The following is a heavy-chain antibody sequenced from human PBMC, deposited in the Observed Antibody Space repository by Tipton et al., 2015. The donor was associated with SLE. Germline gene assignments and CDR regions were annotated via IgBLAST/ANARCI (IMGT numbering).Heavy chain of an antibody. CDR1: GGSISSHY. Sequence: TLSLTCTVSGGSISSHYWSWIRRPPGKGLEWIGYIYYSGSTNYNPSLKSRVTISVDTSKNQFSLKLSSVTAADTAVYYCARGGDSSGFGWFDPWGQGTLVTVSS. J-gene: IGHJ5*02. CDR2: IYYSGST. D-gene: IGHD6-19*01. V-gene: IGHV4-59*11. CDR3: ARGGDSSGFGWFDP.